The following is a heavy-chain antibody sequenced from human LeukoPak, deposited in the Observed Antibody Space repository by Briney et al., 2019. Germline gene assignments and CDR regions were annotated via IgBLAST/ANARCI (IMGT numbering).Heavy chain of an antibody. CDR2: ISGSGGST. CDR3: AKDLKVRSGYDWGYYFDY. CDR1: GFTFSSYA. J-gene: IGHJ4*02. V-gene: IGHV3-23*01. Sequence: GGSLRLSCAASGFTFSSYAMSWVRQAPGKGLEWVSAISGSGGSTYYADSVKGRFTISRDNSKHTLYLQMNSLRAEDTAVYYCAKDLKVRSGYDWGYYFDYWGQGTLVTVSS. D-gene: IGHD5-12*01.